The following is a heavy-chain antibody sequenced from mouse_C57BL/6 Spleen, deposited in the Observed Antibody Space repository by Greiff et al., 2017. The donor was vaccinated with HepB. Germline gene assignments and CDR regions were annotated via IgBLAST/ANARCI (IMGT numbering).Heavy chain of an antibody. D-gene: IGHD2-2*01. J-gene: IGHJ4*01. CDR3: ARDDYGYDRNAMDY. CDR1: GYAFTNYL. CDR2: INPGSGGT. Sequence: VQLVESGAELVRPGTSVKVSCKASGYAFTNYLIEWVKQRPGQGLEWIGVINPGSGGTNYNEKFKGKATLTADKSSSTAYMQLSSLTSEDSAVYFCARDDYGYDRNAMDYWGQGTSVTVSS. V-gene: IGHV1-54*01.